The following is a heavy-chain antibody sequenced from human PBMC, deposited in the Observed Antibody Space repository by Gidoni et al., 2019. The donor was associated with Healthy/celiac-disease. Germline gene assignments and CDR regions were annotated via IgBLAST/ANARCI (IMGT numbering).Heavy chain of an antibody. CDR3: ARDPPARFFVYYYGMDV. Sequence: EVQLVESGGCLVLPGGSLRLSCAASGFTFSSSSMNWVRQAPGKGLEWVSYISSSSSTIYYADSVKGRFTISRDNAKNSLYLQMNSLRDEDTAVYYCARDPPARFFVYYYGMDVWGQGTTVTVSS. J-gene: IGHJ6*02. D-gene: IGHD2-15*01. V-gene: IGHV3-48*02. CDR1: GFTFSSSS. CDR2: ISSSSSTI.